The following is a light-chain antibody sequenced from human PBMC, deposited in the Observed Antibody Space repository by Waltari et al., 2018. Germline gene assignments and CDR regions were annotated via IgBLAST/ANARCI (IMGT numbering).Light chain of an antibody. CDR2: DVN. J-gene: IGLJ2*01. CDR1: SSDVGAYNY. CDR3: SSYTFSSTLV. Sequence: QSALTQPASVSESPGQSITISCTGTSSDVGAYNYVSWYQQHPGKAPKLIIYDVNNLPLRVSNRLSCSKSGTTASLTISGLQSEDVADYYCSSYTFSSTLVFGGGTKLTVL. V-gene: IGLV2-14*03.